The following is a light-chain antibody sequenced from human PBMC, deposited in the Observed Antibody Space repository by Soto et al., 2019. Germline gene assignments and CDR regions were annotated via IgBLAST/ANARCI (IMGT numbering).Light chain of an antibody. CDR1: QDIRSY. CDR3: QQSYSHLIT. Sequence: DIQLTQAPSFLSASAGDTVTITCRASQDIRSYLAWYQQKAGRAPKLLIYAASTLQSEVPSRFSGSGSGTDFTLTINSLQPEDFATYYCQQSYSHLITFGQGTRLEI. CDR2: AAS. J-gene: IGKJ5*01. V-gene: IGKV1-9*01.